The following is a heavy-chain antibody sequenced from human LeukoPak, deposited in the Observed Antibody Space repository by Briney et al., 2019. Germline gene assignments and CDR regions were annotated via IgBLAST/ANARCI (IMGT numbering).Heavy chain of an antibody. V-gene: IGHV4-59*01. CDR2: IYYSGST. D-gene: IGHD2-15*01. Sequence: SETLSLTCTVSGGSISSYYWSWIWQPPGKGLEWIGYIYYSGSTNYNPSLKSRVTISVDTSKNQFSLKLSSVTAADTAVYYCASHSSYYYYGMDVWGQGTTVTVSS. CDR3: ASHSSYYYYGMDV. CDR1: GGSISSYY. J-gene: IGHJ6*02.